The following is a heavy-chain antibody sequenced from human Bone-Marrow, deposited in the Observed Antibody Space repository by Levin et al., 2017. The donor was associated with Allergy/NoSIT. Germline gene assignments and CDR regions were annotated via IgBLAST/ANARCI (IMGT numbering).Heavy chain of an antibody. CDR2: IYYSGST. D-gene: IGHD3-3*01. Sequence: SQTLSLTCTVSGGSISSYYWSWIRQPPGKGLEWIGYIYYSGSTNYNPSLKSRVTISVDTSKNQFSLKLSSVTAADTAVYYCARVRGWSGYYAGYYYYMDVWGKGTTVTVSS. J-gene: IGHJ6*03. CDR3: ARVRGWSGYYAGYYYYMDV. V-gene: IGHV4-59*01. CDR1: GGSISSYY.